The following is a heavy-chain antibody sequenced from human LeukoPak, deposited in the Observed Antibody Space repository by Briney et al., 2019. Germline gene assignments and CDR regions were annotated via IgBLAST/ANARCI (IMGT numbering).Heavy chain of an antibody. V-gene: IGHV1-18*01. D-gene: IGHD1-26*01. CDR3: ARGVGSTPFYS. J-gene: IGHJ5*02. CDR1: GYTFTSYG. Sequence: ASVQVSCKASGYTFTSYGISWVRQAPGQGLEWMGWISSYYGNTKYAPKLRGRVTTTTDTSTRPAYIEPRSRKSDEPSVYYLARGVGSTPFYSWGEGNLCTASS. CDR2: ISSYYGNT.